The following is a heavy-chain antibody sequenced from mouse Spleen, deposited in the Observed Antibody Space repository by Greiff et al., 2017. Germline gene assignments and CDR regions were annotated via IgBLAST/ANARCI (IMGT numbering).Heavy chain of an antibody. J-gene: IGHJ4*01. CDR3: ARESYDYDGRGYAMDY. CDR1: GFTFSDYY. V-gene: IGHV5-16*01. CDR2: INYDGSST. Sequence: DVMLVESEGGLVQPGSSMKLSCTASGFTFSDYYMAWVRQVPEKGLEWVANINYDGSSTYYLDSLKSRFIISRDNAKNILYLQMSSLKSEDTATYYCARESYDYDGRGYAMDYWGQGTSVTVSS. D-gene: IGHD2-4*01.